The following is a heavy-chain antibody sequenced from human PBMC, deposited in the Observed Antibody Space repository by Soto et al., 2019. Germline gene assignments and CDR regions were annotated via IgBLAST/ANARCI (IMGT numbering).Heavy chain of an antibody. CDR3: ARDYDSSGSPRYYFDS. V-gene: IGHV1-46*03. J-gene: IGHJ4*02. CDR1: GYTFTSYY. D-gene: IGHD3-22*01. Sequence: QVQLVQSGAEVKKPGASVKVSCKASGYTFTSYYMHWVRQAPGQGLEWMGIINPSGGSTSYAQKLQGRVGMAGDASSSTVYMELSSLRSEDTDVYYCARDYDSSGSPRYYFDSWGQGTLVPVSS. CDR2: INPSGGST.